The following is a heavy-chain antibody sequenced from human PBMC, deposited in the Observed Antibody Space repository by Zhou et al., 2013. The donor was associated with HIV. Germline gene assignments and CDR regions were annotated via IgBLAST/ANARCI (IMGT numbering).Heavy chain of an antibody. J-gene: IGHJ2*01. V-gene: IGHV1-24*01. Sequence: QVQLLQSGAEVKPPGASVKVSCKVFGYTLADLAIHWVRLPPGQGLEWVGGFDPDDVMTVYAQKFEGRVTLTQDASSDTAYMSMSSLTSDDTAVYYCARDLEVVFISGHDWYFDLWGRGTLVTVSS. CDR3: ARDLEVVFISGHDWYFDL. CDR1: GYTLADLA. D-gene: IGHD2-15*01. CDR2: FDPDDVMT.